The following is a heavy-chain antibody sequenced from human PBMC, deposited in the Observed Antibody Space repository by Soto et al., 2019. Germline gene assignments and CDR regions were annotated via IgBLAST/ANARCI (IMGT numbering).Heavy chain of an antibody. CDR1: GITFXXYA. CDR3: AKEGGGGTAMVTSYFDY. J-gene: IGHJ4*02. V-gene: IGHV3-23*01. D-gene: IGHD5-18*01. Sequence: EVQLLESGGGLVQPGGSLRLSCAASGITFXXYALSWVRQAPGKGLEWVSGISASATGTYYADSVKGRFTISRDNSKSTLYLHMNTLRADDTAIYYCAKEGGGGTAMVTSYFDYWGQGTLVTVSS. CDR2: ISASATGT.